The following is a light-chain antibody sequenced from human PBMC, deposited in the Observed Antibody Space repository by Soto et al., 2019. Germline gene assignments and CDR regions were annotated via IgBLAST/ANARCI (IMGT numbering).Light chain of an antibody. CDR2: KAS. V-gene: IGKV1-5*03. CDR1: QSISTW. Sequence: DIQMTQSPSTLSASVGDTVTITCRASQSISTWLAWYQQKPGKAPKLLIYKASSLQSGVPSRFSGIGSGTEFTITISSLQPDDFATYYSQQYNFYSRTFGQGTKGEIK. CDR3: QQYNFYSRT. J-gene: IGKJ1*01.